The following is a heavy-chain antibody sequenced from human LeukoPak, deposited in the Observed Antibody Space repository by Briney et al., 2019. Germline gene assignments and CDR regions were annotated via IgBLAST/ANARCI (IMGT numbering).Heavy chain of an antibody. Sequence: GRSLRLSCAASGFSFDDYATHWVRQTPGKGLEWVSGISWNSDTIGYADSVKGRFTISRDNAKNSLYLQMNSLRGEDTALYYCAKDISGTYLAALDYWGQGTLVTVSS. V-gene: IGHV3-9*01. D-gene: IGHD1-26*01. CDR1: GFSFDDYA. CDR3: AKDISGTYLAALDY. CDR2: ISWNSDTI. J-gene: IGHJ4*02.